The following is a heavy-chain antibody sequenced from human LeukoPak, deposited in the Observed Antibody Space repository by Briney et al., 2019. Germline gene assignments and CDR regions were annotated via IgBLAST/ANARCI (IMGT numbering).Heavy chain of an antibody. Sequence: ASVKVSCKVSGYTLTELTMRWVRQAPGKGLQWMGGFNPEDGETIYAQKFQGRVTMTEDTSTDTAYMELSSLRSEDTAVYYCATDGLYSSSWANWFDPWGQGTLVTVSS. V-gene: IGHV1-24*01. CDR3: ATDGLYSSSWANWFDP. D-gene: IGHD6-13*01. J-gene: IGHJ5*02. CDR1: GYTLTELT. CDR2: FNPEDGET.